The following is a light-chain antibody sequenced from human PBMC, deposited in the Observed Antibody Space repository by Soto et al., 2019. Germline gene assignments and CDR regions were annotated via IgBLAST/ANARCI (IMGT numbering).Light chain of an antibody. CDR3: QQYGSSPWT. J-gene: IGKJ1*01. Sequence: EVVLTQSPGTLSLSPGERATLSCMAIQRVSSFYLAWPQQKPGQAPRLLIYGASSRSTGIPDRYSGSGSGTEFTLTISRLNPADFAVYYCQQYGSSPWTFGQGTRVESK. CDR2: GAS. V-gene: IGKV3-20*01. CDR1: QRVSSFY.